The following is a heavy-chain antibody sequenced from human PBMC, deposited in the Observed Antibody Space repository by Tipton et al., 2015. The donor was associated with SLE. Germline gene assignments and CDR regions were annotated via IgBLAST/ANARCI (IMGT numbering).Heavy chain of an antibody. CDR2: IDSDGTIT. V-gene: IGHV3-74*01. D-gene: IGHD2/OR15-2a*01. Sequence: SLRLSCAASGLTFNRYWMHWVRQAPGKGLMWVSRIDSDGTITNYADTVKGRFTISRDNAKDTLYLQMNSLRVEDTAIYYCAKAQGVIVPNDAFDFGGQGTMVTVSS. J-gene: IGHJ3*01. CDR3: AKAQGVIVPNDAFDF. CDR1: GLTFNRYW.